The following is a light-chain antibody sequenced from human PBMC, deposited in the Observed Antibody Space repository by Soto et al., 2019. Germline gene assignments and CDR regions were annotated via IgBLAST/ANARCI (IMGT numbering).Light chain of an antibody. CDR1: QSVRSN. CDR2: GAS. Sequence: IGMTQWPATLSVSPGERATLSGRASQSVRSNLAWYQQKPGQAPRFLIYGASTSATGIPARFSGSGSGTDFTLTISRLEPEDFAVDYCQQYGSSRTFGPGTRLEI. V-gene: IGKV3-15*01. J-gene: IGKJ5*01. CDR3: QQYGSSRT.